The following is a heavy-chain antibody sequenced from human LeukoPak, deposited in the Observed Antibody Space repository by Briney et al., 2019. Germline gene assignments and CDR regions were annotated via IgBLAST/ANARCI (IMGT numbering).Heavy chain of an antibody. Sequence: PSETLSLTCTVSGGSISSYYWSWIRQPPGEGLEWIGYIYYSGSTNHNPSLKSRVTISVDTSKNQFSLKLSSVTAADTAVYYCARHKYYYGSGSYYWFDPWGQGTLVTVSS. CDR3: ARHKYYYGSGSYYWFDP. V-gene: IGHV4-59*08. J-gene: IGHJ5*02. CDR2: IYYSGST. CDR1: GGSISSYY. D-gene: IGHD3-10*01.